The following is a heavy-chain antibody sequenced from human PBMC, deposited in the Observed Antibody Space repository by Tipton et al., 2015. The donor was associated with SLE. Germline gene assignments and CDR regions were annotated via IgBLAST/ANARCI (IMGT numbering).Heavy chain of an antibody. D-gene: IGHD2-15*01. CDR3: TRGRGGDCSGGNCSPLDY. CDR1: GFSFSSFG. Sequence: SLRLSCAAAGFSFSSFGMNWVRQAPGKGLEWISSISNSGNYIYYADSVMGRFTISRDNAQNSLYLQMSSLRAEDTALYFCTRGRGGDCSGGNCSPLDYWGQGTLVTVSS. CDR2: ISNSGNYI. J-gene: IGHJ4*02. V-gene: IGHV3-21*03.